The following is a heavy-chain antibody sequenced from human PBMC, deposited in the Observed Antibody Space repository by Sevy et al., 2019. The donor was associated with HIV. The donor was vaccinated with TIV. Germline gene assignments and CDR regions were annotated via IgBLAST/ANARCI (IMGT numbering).Heavy chain of an antibody. D-gene: IGHD4-17*01. CDR3: ARTNDYGVLGAFDI. CDR2: ISSSSSYI. CDR1: GFTFSSYS. Sequence: GGSLRLSCAASGFTFSSYSMNWVRQAPGKGLEWVSSISSSSSYIYYADSVKGRFTISRDNAKNPLYLQMNSRRAEDTAVYYCARTNDYGVLGAFDIWGQGTMVTVSS. V-gene: IGHV3-21*01. J-gene: IGHJ3*02.